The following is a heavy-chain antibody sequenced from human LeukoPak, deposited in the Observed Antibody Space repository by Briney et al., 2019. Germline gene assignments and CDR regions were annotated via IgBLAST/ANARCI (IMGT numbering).Heavy chain of an antibody. CDR2: IYYSGST. V-gene: IGHV4-59*08. CDR1: GGSISSYY. J-gene: IGHJ4*02. D-gene: IGHD1-26*01. CDR3: ARHDSYSGSCLDY. Sequence: PSETLPLTCTVSGGSISSYYWSWIRQPPGKGLEWIGYIYYSGSTNYNPSLRSRVTISVDTSKNQFSLKLSSVTAADTAVYHCARHDSYSGSCLDYWGQGTLVTVSS.